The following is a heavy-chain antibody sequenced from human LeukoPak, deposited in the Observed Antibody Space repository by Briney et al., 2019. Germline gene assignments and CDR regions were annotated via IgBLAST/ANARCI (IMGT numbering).Heavy chain of an antibody. J-gene: IGHJ4*02. Sequence: GGSLRLSCAASGFTFSSYSMNWVRQAPGKGLEWVSYISTSSNTIYYADSVRGRFTISRDNAKNSLYLQMNSLRAEDTAVYYCARDRGYCTSDDCYRWFHYWGRGTLVIVSS. CDR2: ISTSSNTI. CDR3: ARDRGYCTSDDCYRWFHY. V-gene: IGHV3-48*01. D-gene: IGHD2-8*01. CDR1: GFTFSSYS.